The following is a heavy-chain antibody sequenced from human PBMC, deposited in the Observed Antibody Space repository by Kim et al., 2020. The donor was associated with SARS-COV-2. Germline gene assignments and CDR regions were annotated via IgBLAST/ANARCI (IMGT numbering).Heavy chain of an antibody. J-gene: IGHJ4*02. CDR3: ARGKRNDYGGRLVTH. V-gene: IGHV3-48*02. Sequence: GGSLRLSCAASGFTFSSYSMNWVRQAPGKGLEWVSYISSSSTIYYADSVKGRFTISRDNAKNSLYLQMNSLRDEDTAVYYCARGKRNDYGGRLVTHWGQGTLVTVSS. D-gene: IGHD4-17*01. CDR1: GFTFSSYS. CDR2: ISSSSTI.